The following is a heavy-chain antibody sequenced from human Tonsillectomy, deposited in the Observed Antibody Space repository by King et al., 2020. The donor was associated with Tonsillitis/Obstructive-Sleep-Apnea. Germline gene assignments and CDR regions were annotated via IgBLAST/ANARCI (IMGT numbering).Heavy chain of an antibody. J-gene: IGHJ4*02. CDR3: AKEYGSGLYYFDY. V-gene: IGHV3-33*06. CDR1: GFTFSTYG. Sequence: VQLVESGGGVVQPGRSLRLSCASSGFTFSTYGMHWVRQAPGKGLEWVAVIWYDGSNKYYADSVKGRFTISRDNSKNTLYLQMNSLRAEDTAVYYFAKEYGSGLYYFDYWGQGTLVTVSS. CDR2: IWYDGSNK. D-gene: IGHD3-10*01.